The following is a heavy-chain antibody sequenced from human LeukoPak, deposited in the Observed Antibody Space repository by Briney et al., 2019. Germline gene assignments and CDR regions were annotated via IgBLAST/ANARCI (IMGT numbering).Heavy chain of an antibody. V-gene: IGHV4-39*01. CDR3: ATVWFGELYLDY. J-gene: IGHJ4*02. D-gene: IGHD3-10*01. Sequence: NTSETLSLTCTVSGGSISSSSYYWGWIRQPPGKGLEWIGSIYYSGSTYYNPSLKSRVTISVDTSKNQFSLKLSSVTAADTAVYYCATVWFGELYLDYWGQGTLVTVSS. CDR2: IYYSGST. CDR1: GGSISSSSYY.